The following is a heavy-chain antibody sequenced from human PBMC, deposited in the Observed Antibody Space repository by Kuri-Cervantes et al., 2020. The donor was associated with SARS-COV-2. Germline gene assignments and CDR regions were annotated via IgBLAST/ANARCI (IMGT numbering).Heavy chain of an antibody. D-gene: IGHD2-2*02. J-gene: IGHJ6*02. CDR1: GFTFSSYA. CDR2: ISGSGGST. CDR3: AKDRVPAAIQYYYYGMDV. V-gene: IGHV3-23*01. Sequence: GESLKISCAASGFTFSSYAMSWVRQAPGKGLEWVSAISGSGGSTYYADSVKGRFTISRDNSKNTLYLQMNSLRAEDTAVYYCAKDRVPAAIQYYYYGMDVWGQGNTVTVSS.